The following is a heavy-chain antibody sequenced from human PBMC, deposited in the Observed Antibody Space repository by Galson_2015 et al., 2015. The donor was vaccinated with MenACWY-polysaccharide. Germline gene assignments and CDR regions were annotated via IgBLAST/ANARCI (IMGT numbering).Heavy chain of an antibody. CDR3: ASTSPNSF. V-gene: IGHV3-48*01. J-gene: IGHJ4*02. Sequence: ALILCCAASGFTFSSNSMNWVRQAPGKGLEWVSYISSSSGTIYYADSVKGRFTISRDDAKNLLYLQMNSLSAEDTAVYYCASTSPNSFWGQGTRVSVSS. D-gene: IGHD4-23*01. CDR1: GFTFSSNS. CDR2: ISSSSGTI.